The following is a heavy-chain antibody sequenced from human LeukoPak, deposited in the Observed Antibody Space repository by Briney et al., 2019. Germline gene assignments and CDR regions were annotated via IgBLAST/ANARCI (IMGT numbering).Heavy chain of an antibody. D-gene: IGHD2-2*01. V-gene: IGHV1-18*01. CDR2: ISAYNGNT. J-gene: IGHJ3*02. Sequence: GASVKVSCKASGYTFTSYGISWVRQAPGRGLEWMGWISAYNGNTNYAQKLRGRVTMTTDTSTSTAYMELRSLRSDDTAVYYCARPRCCSSTSCTDAFDIWGQGTMVTVSS. CDR3: ARPRCCSSTSCTDAFDI. CDR1: GYTFTSYG.